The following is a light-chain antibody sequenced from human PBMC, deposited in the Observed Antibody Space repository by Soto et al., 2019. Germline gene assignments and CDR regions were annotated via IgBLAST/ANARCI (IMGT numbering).Light chain of an antibody. V-gene: IGKV3-20*01. CDR2: GAS. CDR1: QSVNSN. CDR3: QQYGSSPPT. J-gene: IGKJ1*01. Sequence: EIMMTQSPVTLSVSPGERATLSCRASQSVNSNLAWYQQKPGQAPRLLIYGASTRATDIPARFSGSGSGTDFTLTINRLEPEDFALYYCQQYGSSPPTFGQGTKVYIK.